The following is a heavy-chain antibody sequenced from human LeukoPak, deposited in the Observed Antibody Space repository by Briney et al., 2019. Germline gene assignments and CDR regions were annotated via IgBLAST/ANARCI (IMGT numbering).Heavy chain of an antibody. CDR1: GFTFSSYA. D-gene: IGHD5-18*01. Sequence: GRSLRLSCSSSGFTFSSYASHLIRQAPGKGLEWVAVISYDGSNKYYADSVKGRFTISRDNSKNTLYLQMNSLRAEDTAVYYCASGDTAMVFDYWGQGTLVTVSS. CDR2: ISYDGSNK. J-gene: IGHJ4*02. CDR3: ASGDTAMVFDY. V-gene: IGHV3-30-3*01.